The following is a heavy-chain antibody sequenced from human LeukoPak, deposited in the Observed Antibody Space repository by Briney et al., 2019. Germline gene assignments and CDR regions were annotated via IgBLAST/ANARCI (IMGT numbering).Heavy chain of an antibody. J-gene: IGHJ4*02. CDR1: GFTFSAHW. CDR3: ARATYGEQLLFES. D-gene: IGHD6-6*01. V-gene: IGHV3-7*01. CDR2: IQEDGNAK. Sequence: GGSLRLSCAASGFTFSAHWMSWVRQAPGKGLKWVANIQEDGNAKNYVASVEGRFTISRDNAKNSLYQQMNSLRAEDTAMYYCARATYGEQLLFESWGQGTLVTVSS.